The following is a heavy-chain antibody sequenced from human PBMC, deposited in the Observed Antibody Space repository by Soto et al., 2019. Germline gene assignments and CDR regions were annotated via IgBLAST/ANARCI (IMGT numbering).Heavy chain of an antibody. CDR1: GFTFSSYA. V-gene: IGHV3-23*01. Sequence: GGSLTLSCAASGFTFSSYAMSWVRQAPGKGLEWVSAISGSGGSTYYADSVKGRFTISRDNSKNTLYPQMNSLRAEDTAVYYCAKFKSYYDILTGYSNGVFDYWGQGT. J-gene: IGHJ4*02. CDR3: AKFKSYYDILTGYSNGVFDY. D-gene: IGHD3-9*01. CDR2: ISGSGGST.